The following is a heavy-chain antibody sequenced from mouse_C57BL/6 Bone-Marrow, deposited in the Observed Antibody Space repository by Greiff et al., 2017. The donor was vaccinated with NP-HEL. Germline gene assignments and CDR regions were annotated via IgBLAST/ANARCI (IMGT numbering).Heavy chain of an antibody. V-gene: IGHV1-81*01. Sequence: VMLVESGAELARPGASVKLSCKASGYTFPSYGISWVKQRTGQGLEWIGEIYPRSGNTYYNEKFKGKATLTADKSSSTAYMELRSLTSEDSAVYFCATVAPAWFAYWGQGTLVTVSA. CDR2: IYPRSGNT. CDR1: GYTFPSYG. CDR3: ATVAPAWFAY. D-gene: IGHD1-1*01. J-gene: IGHJ3*01.